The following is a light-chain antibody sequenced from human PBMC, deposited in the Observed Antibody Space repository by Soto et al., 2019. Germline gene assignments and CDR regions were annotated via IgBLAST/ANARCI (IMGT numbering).Light chain of an antibody. Sequence: QSALTQPRSVSGSPGQSVTISCTATSSEVGRHNIVSWYQQHPGKVPRLIIYEVSKRSSGVPDRFSGSKSGSTASLIISGLHVEDDADYYCCAPTEKNPHVFGTGTKVTVL. V-gene: IGLV2-11*01. CDR2: EVS. CDR3: CAPTEKNPHV. CDR1: SSEVGRHNI. J-gene: IGLJ1*01.